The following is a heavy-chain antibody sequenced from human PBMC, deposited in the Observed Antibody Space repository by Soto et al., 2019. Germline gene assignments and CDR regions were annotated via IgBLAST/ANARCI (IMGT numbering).Heavy chain of an antibody. J-gene: IGHJ3*02. CDR3: ARGGSLNAFDI. D-gene: IGHD1-26*01. Sequence: ASVKVSCKASGYTFSDYYIHWVRQAPGQGLEWMGWINPNSGGTKYAPKFQGGVTMTRDTSITTAYMELSRLRSGDTAVYYCARGGSLNAFDIWGQGTMVTVSS. CDR2: INPNSGGT. CDR1: GYTFSDYY. V-gene: IGHV1-2*02.